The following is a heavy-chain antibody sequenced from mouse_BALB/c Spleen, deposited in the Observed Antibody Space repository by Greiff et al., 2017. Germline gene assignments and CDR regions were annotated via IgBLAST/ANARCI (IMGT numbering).Heavy chain of an antibody. Sequence: VKLQESGAELVRPGVSVKISCKGSGYTFTDYAMHWVKQSHAKSLEWIGVISTYYGDASYNQKFKGKATMTVDKSSSTAYMELARLTSEDSAIYYCARELSSGSWFAYWGQGTLVTVSA. J-gene: IGHJ3*01. CDR2: ISTYYGDA. D-gene: IGHD3-1*01. V-gene: IGHV1S137*01. CDR1: GYTFTDYA. CDR3: ARELSSGSWFAY.